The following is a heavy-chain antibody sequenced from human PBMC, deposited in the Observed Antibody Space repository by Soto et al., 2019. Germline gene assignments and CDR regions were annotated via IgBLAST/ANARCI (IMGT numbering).Heavy chain of an antibody. J-gene: IGHJ4*02. V-gene: IGHV1-18*04. CDR3: ARDWSRYFDSSGLMWFY. CDR1: GYTFNYYG. D-gene: IGHD3-22*01. Sequence: ASVKVSCKASGYTFNYYGISWVRQAPGQGLEWVGWISAHNGDAKYAQNLQGRLTLTTDTSTSTAYMELTSLTSDDTAVYYCARDWSRYFDSSGLMWFYWGQGTLVTVSS. CDR2: ISAHNGDA.